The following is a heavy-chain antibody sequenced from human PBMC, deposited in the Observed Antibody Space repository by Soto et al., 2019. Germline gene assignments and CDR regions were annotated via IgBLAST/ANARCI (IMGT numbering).Heavy chain of an antibody. CDR2: ISSSSSYI. D-gene: IGHD2-15*01. Sequence: EVQLVESGGGLVKPGGSLRLSCAASGFTFSSYSMNWVRQAPGKGLEWVSSISSSSSYIYYADSVKGRFTISRDNAKNSLYLERNGLRAEDTAVYYWARDAGGGVGAFDIWGQGTMVTVSS. J-gene: IGHJ3*02. V-gene: IGHV3-21*01. CDR1: GFTFSSYS. CDR3: ARDAGGGVGAFDI.